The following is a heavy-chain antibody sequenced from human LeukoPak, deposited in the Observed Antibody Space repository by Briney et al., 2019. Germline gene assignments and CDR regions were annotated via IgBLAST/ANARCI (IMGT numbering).Heavy chain of an antibody. V-gene: IGHV1-2*02. J-gene: IGHJ4*02. CDR3: ARDVPNYYDSSGYYGY. CDR2: INPNSGGT. Sequence: ASVKVSCKASGYTFTGYYMHWVRQAPGQGLEWMGWINPNSGGTNYAQKFQGRVTMTRDTSISTAYMELRSLRSDDTAVYYCARDVPNYYDSSGYYGYWGQGTLVTVSS. D-gene: IGHD3-22*01. CDR1: GYTFTGYY.